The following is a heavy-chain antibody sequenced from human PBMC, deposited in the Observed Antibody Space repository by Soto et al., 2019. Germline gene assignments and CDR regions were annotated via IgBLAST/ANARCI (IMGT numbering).Heavy chain of an antibody. CDR1: GFTFSSYW. V-gene: IGHV3-74*01. J-gene: IGHJ6*02. CDR3: ARGPDSSSWYNYYYGMDV. CDR2: INSDGSST. Sequence: GSLRLSCAASGFTFSSYWMHWVRQAPGKGLVWVSRINSDGSSTSYADSVKGRFTISRDNAKNTLYLQMNSLRAEDTAVYYCARGPDSSSWYNYYYGMDVWGQGXTVTVSS. D-gene: IGHD6-13*01.